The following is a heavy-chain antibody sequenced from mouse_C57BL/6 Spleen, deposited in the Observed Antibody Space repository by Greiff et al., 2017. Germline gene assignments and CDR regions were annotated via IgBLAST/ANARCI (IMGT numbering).Heavy chain of an antibody. CDR3: ARGRVYYFDY. CDR2: IWSGGST. Sequence: QVQLQQSGPGLVQPSQSLSITCTVSGFSLTSYGVHWVRQSPGKGLEWLGVIWSGGSTDYNAAFISRLSISKDNSKSQVFFKMNSLQADDTAIYYCARGRVYYFDYWGQGTTRTVSS. V-gene: IGHV2-2*01. CDR1: GFSLTSYG. J-gene: IGHJ2*01.